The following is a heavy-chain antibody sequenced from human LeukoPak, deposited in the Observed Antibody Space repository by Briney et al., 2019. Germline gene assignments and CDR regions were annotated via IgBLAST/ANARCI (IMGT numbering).Heavy chain of an antibody. CDR1: GYTFTSYG. D-gene: IGHD1-1*01. Sequence: GASVKVSCKASGYTFTSYGISWVRQAPGQGLEWMGGIIPIFGTANYAQKFQGRVTITADESTSTAYMELSSLRSEDTAVYYCARGPRYEFDYWGQGTLVTVSS. V-gene: IGHV1-69*13. CDR2: IIPIFGTA. CDR3: ARGPRYEFDY. J-gene: IGHJ4*02.